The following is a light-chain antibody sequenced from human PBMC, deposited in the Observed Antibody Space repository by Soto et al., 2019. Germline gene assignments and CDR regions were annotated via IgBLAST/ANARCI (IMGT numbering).Light chain of an antibody. CDR2: AAS. V-gene: IGKV1-8*01. CDR1: QGISSY. Sequence: AIRMTQSPSSLSASTGDRVTITCRASQGISSYLAWYQQKPGKAPKLLIYAASTLQSGVPSRFSGSGSGTYCTLTISSLPTEDFATYYCQQYYSYPWTFGQRTKVEIK. J-gene: IGKJ1*01. CDR3: QQYYSYPWT.